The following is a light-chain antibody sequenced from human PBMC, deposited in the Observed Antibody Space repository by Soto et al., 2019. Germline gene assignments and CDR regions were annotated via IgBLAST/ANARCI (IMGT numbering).Light chain of an antibody. CDR2: GAS. J-gene: IGKJ1*01. V-gene: IGKV3-15*01. Sequence: EIVMTQSPATLSVSPGEGATLFCRASQSVRTKLAWYQQRAGQAPRLLMYGASTRATGIPDRFSGSGSGTEFTLTISSLQPDDFATYYCQQYNSYVTFGQGTKVDIK. CDR1: QSVRTK. CDR3: QQYNSYVT.